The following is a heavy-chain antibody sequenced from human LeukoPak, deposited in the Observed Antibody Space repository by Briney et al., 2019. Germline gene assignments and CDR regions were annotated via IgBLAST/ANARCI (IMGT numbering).Heavy chain of an antibody. V-gene: IGHV3-23*01. CDR2: ISGSGGST. Sequence: GGSLRLSCAASGFTFSSYAMSWVRQAPGKGLEWVSAISGSGGSTYYADSVKGRFTISRDNSKNTLYLQMNSLRAEDTAVYYCARRVDDYGDYFDYWGQGTLVTVSS. CDR3: ARRVDDYGDYFDY. D-gene: IGHD4-17*01. CDR1: GFTFSSYA. J-gene: IGHJ4*02.